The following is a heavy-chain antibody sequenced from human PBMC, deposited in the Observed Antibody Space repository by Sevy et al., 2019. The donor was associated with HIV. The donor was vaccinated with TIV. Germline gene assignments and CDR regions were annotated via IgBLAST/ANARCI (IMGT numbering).Heavy chain of an antibody. D-gene: IGHD4-17*01. CDR3: AIDDFDYGDYYYMDV. Sequence: WGSLRLSCAASGFTFSSYAMSWVRQAPGKGLEWVSAISGSGGSTYYADSVKGRFTISRDNSKNTLYLQMNSLRAEDTAVYYCAIDDFDYGDYYYMDVWGKGTTVTVSS. J-gene: IGHJ6*03. V-gene: IGHV3-23*01. CDR1: GFTFSSYA. CDR2: ISGSGGST.